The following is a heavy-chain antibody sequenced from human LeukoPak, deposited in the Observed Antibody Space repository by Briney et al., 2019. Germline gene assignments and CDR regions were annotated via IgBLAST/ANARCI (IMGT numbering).Heavy chain of an antibody. Sequence: PSETLSLTCTVSGDSISSGGYYWSWIRRPPGKGLEWIGYIYHSGSTYYNPSLKSRVTISVDRSKNQFSLKLSSVTAADTAVYYCARDSITMIVSDWGQGTLVTVSS. CDR1: GDSISSGGYY. CDR2: IYHSGST. J-gene: IGHJ4*02. V-gene: IGHV4-30-2*01. D-gene: IGHD3-22*01. CDR3: ARDSITMIVSD.